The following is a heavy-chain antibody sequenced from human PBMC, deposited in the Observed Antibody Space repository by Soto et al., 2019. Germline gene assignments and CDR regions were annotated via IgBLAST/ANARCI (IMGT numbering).Heavy chain of an antibody. Sequence: GGSLRLSCAASGFTFSSYGMHWVRQAPGKGLEWVAFISYDGSKKSYADSVKGRFTISRDNSKNTLYLQMNGLRAEDTAVYFCAKDRHYEILSLGSDYWGQGTLVTVSS. CDR3: AKDRHYEILSLGSDY. CDR1: GFTFSSYG. V-gene: IGHV3-30*18. CDR2: ISYDGSKK. J-gene: IGHJ4*02. D-gene: IGHD3-9*01.